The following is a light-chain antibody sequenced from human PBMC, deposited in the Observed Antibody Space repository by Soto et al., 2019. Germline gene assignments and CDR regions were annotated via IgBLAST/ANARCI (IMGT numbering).Light chain of an antibody. CDR3: QQYGSSAST. V-gene: IGKV3-20*01. CDR2: GAS. Sequence: EIVLTQSPGTLSLSPGERATLSCRASQSVSSSYLAWYQQKPGQAPRLLIYGASSRATGIPDRFSGSGSGTDFTLPISKLEPEDFAVYYCQQYGSSASTFGQGTKVEMK. J-gene: IGKJ1*01. CDR1: QSVSSSY.